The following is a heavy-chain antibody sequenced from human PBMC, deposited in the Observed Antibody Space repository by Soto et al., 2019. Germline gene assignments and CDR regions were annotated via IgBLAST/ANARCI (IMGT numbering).Heavy chain of an antibody. CDR2: IYSGGYT. CDR3: AKGRDTAMVRRPFDP. CDR1: GFTVSNNY. J-gene: IGHJ5*02. D-gene: IGHD5-18*01. Sequence: GGSLRLSCAVSGFTVSNNYMSWVRQAPGKGLEGVSVIYSGGYTAYGDSVKGRFTISRDNSKNTLYLQMNSLRAEDTAVYYCAKGRDTAMVRRPFDPWGQGTLVTVSS. V-gene: IGHV3-53*01.